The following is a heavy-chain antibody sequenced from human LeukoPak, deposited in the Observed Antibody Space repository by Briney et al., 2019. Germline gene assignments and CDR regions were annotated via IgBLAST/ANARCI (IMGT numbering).Heavy chain of an antibody. CDR3: ARDGSGSTYYFDS. CDR1: GFIFNDYY. J-gene: IGHJ4*02. D-gene: IGHD1-26*01. CDR2: ISNTGRSF. V-gene: IGHV3-11*01. Sequence: GGSLRLSCAASGFIFNDYYMSWIRQAPGKGLEWLSLISNTGRSFYYADSVKGRFTISRDSATSSLYLQMNSLRADDTAVYYCARDGSGSTYYFDSWGQGTLVTVSS.